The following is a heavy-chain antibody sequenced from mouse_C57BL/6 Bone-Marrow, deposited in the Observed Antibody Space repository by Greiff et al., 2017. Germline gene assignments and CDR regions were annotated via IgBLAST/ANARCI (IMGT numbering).Heavy chain of an antibody. D-gene: IGHD1-1*01. Sequence: QVQLKESGPELVKPGASVKISCKASGYAFSSSWMNWAKQRPGKGLEWIGRSYPGDGDTNYNGKFKGKATLTADKSSSTAYMQLSSLTSDDSAVYFCARGYYGSHWYFDVWGTGTTVTVSS. CDR1: GYAFSSSW. CDR3: ARGYYGSHWYFDV. J-gene: IGHJ1*03. CDR2: SYPGDGDT. V-gene: IGHV1-82*01.